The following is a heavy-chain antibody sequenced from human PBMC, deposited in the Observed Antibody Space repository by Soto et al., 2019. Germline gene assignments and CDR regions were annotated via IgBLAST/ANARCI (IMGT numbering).Heavy chain of an antibody. CDR1: GFTFSNSA. V-gene: IGHV3-23*01. Sequence: GESLKISCAASGFTFSNSAVSWVRQAPGEGLKWVSTVSGSGGSTYYADSVKGRFAVSRDNSKNMLYLQMNSLRAEDTAVYYCANAEDTDYDSALDFWGQGTLVTVSS. CDR2: VSGSGGST. D-gene: IGHD4-17*01. J-gene: IGHJ4*02. CDR3: ANAEDTDYDSALDF.